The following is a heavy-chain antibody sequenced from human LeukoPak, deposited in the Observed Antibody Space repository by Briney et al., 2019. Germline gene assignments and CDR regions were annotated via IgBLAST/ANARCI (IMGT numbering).Heavy chain of an antibody. J-gene: IGHJ4*02. CDR1: GGSISSGSYY. D-gene: IGHD3-3*01. Sequence: SETLSLTCTVSGGSISSGSYYWSWIRQPAGKGLEWIGRIYTSGSTNYNPSLKSRVTISVGTSKDQFSLKLSSVTAADTAVYYCASVYYDFWSGYYGYWGQGTLVTVSS. CDR2: IYTSGST. V-gene: IGHV4-61*02. CDR3: ASVYYDFWSGYYGY.